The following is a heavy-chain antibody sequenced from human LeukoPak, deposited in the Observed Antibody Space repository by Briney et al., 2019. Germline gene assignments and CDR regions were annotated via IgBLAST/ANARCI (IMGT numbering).Heavy chain of an antibody. D-gene: IGHD2-2*01. CDR1: GFTFSSYS. V-gene: IGHV3-21*01. CDR3: ARDGVPAAPTLLDYYYYGMDV. J-gene: IGHJ6*02. CDR2: ISSSSSYI. Sequence: GGSLRLSCAASGFTFSSYSMNWVRQAPGKGLEWVSSISSSSSYIYYADSVKGRFTISRDNAKNSLYLQMNSLRAEDTAVYYCARDGVPAAPTLLDYYYYGMDVWGQGTTVTVSS.